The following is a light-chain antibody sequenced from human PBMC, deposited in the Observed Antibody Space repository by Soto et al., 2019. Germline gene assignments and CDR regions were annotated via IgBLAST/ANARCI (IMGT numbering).Light chain of an antibody. CDR2: AVS. CDR1: HSISSY. J-gene: IGKJ2*01. CDR3: QQSNNTPRT. V-gene: IGKV1-39*01. Sequence: DIQMTQSPSSLSASVGDRVTITCRASHSISSYLNWYQQKPGKAPKLLIYAVSTLQGGVPPRFCGSGSGTDVTLTISSMQPEDFATYYCQQSNNTPRTLGQGTKLEIK.